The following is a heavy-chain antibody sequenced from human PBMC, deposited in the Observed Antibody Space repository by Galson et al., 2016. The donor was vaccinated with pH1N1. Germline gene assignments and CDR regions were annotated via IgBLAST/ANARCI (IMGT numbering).Heavy chain of an antibody. CDR3: ARDAEVVPAAIGGGSYYYYYGMDV. CDR1: GFTFSTHW. Sequence: SLRLSCAASGFTFSTHWMSWVRQAPGKGLEWVANINLDGSEKYYVDSVKGRFTISRDNAKNSLYLQMNSLRGDDTAVYYCARDAEVVPAAIGGGSYYYYYGMDVWGQGTTVTVSS. D-gene: IGHD2-2*02. J-gene: IGHJ6*02. CDR2: INLDGSEK. V-gene: IGHV3-7*04.